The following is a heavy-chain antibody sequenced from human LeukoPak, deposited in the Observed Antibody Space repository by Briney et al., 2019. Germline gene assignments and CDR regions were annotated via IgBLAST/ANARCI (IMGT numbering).Heavy chain of an antibody. Sequence: GGSLRLSCAASGFTFSSYWMSWVRQAPGKGLEWVSSISSSSSYIYYADSVKGRFTISRDNAKNSLYLQMNSLRAEDTAVYYCARDFEYFPSAFDIWGQGTMVTVSS. CDR1: GFTFSSYW. CDR3: ARDFEYFPSAFDI. J-gene: IGHJ3*02. V-gene: IGHV3-21*01. D-gene: IGHD3-9*01. CDR2: ISSSSSYI.